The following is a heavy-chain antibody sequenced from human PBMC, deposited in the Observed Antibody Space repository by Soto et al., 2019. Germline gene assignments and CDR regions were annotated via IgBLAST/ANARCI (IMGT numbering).Heavy chain of an antibody. Sequence: QVQLVESGGGVVQPGRSLRLSCAASGFTFSSYGMHWVRQAPGKGLEWVVVISYDGSNKNYADSVKGRFSISRDNSKNTLYLQMNSLRAEDTAVYYCAKVEYTYGQTGAFDIWGQGTMVTVSS. CDR1: GFTFSSYG. CDR2: ISYDGSNK. D-gene: IGHD5-18*01. J-gene: IGHJ3*02. V-gene: IGHV3-30*18. CDR3: AKVEYTYGQTGAFDI.